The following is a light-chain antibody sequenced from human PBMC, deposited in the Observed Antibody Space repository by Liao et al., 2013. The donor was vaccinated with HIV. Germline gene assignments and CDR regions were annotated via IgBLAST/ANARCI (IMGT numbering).Light chain of an antibody. CDR3: QVWDSISDQVV. V-gene: IGLV3-21*01. Sequence: SYELTQPPSVSVAPGKTARITCGGNNIGRKSVHWYQQKPGQAPVLVIYSDSDRPSGIPERFSGSNSGNTATLTISRVEAGDEADYFCQVWDSISDQVVFGGGTKLTVL. CDR1: NIGRKS. J-gene: IGLJ3*02. CDR2: SDS.